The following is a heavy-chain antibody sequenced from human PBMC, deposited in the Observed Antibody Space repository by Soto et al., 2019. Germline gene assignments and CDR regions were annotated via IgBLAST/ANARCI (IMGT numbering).Heavy chain of an antibody. CDR2: IYHSGST. D-gene: IGHD6-13*01. Sequence: QLQLQESGSGLVTPSQTLSLTCAVSGGSISSGAYSWSWIRQPPGKGLEWIGYIYHSGSTYYNPSLKSRVTISVDRSKNQFSLKLSSVTAADTAVYYCASGQQLVRNYWGQGTLVTVSS. V-gene: IGHV4-30-2*01. CDR1: GGSISSGAYS. CDR3: ASGQQLVRNY. J-gene: IGHJ4*02.